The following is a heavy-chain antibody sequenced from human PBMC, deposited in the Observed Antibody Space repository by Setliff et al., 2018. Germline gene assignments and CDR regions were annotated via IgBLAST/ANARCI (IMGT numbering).Heavy chain of an antibody. Sequence: SETLSLTCTLSGGSISSGDYYWSWIRQPPGKGLEWIGYIYYSGSTYYNPSLKSRVTISVDTSKNQFSLKLSSVTAADTDVYYCARGGEGALGIPNYGMDGWGQGTTVTV. CDR1: GGSISSGDYY. D-gene: IGHD2-21*01. J-gene: IGHJ6*02. V-gene: IGHV4-30-4*08. CDR3: ARGGEGALGIPNYGMDG. CDR2: IYYSGST.